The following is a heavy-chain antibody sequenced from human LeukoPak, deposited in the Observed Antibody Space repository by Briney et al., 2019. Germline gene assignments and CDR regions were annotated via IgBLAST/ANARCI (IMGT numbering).Heavy chain of an antibody. J-gene: IGHJ5*02. CDR3: AREEVGSRPDL. CDR1: GFAFSGYE. CDR2: ISRSGSTI. D-gene: IGHD6-13*01. Sequence: GGSLRLSCAASGFAFSGYEMNWVRQAPGKGLEWVAFISRSGSTIYYEESVRGRFTISRDDAENSPSLHMNSLRVEDTAVYYCAREEVGSRPDLWGQGTLVTVSS. V-gene: IGHV3-48*03.